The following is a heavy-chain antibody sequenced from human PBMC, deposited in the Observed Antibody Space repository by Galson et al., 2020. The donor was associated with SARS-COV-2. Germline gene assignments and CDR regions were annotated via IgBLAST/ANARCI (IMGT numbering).Heavy chain of an antibody. Sequence: SETLSLTCTVSGGSISSYYWSWIRQPPGKGLEWIGYIYYSGSTNYNPSLKSRVTISVDTSKNQFSLKLSSVTAADTAVYYWATVQGSGTLYGMDVWGQGTTVTVSS. J-gene: IGHJ6*02. CDR1: GGSISSYY. CDR2: IYYSGST. V-gene: IGHV4-59*13. D-gene: IGHD3-10*01. CDR3: ATVQGSGTLYGMDV.